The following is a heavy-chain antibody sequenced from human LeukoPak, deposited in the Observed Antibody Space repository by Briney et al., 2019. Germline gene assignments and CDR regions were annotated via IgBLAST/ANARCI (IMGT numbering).Heavy chain of an antibody. CDR2: MNPNSGNT. Sequence: ASVKVSCKASGYTFTSYDINWVRQAPGQGLEWMGWMNPNSGNTGYAQKFQGRVTMTRNTSISTAYMELRSLRSDDTAVYYCARVGVGIDYVVYWGQGTLVTVSS. CDR3: ARVGVGIDYVVY. V-gene: IGHV1-8*01. CDR1: GYTFTSYD. D-gene: IGHD1-26*01. J-gene: IGHJ4*02.